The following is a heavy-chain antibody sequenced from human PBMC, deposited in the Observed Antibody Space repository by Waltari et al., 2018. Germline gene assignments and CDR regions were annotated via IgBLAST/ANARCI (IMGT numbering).Heavy chain of an antibody. D-gene: IGHD6-13*01. V-gene: IGHV4-59*01. Sequence: QVQLQESGPGLVKPSETLSLTCTVSGGSISSYYWSWIRQPPGKGLEWLGYIYYSGSTNCNPSLKSRVTISVDTSKNQFSLKLSSVTAADTAVYYCAREGSGSSYYYYGMDVWGQGTTVTVSS. CDR3: AREGSGSSYYYYGMDV. J-gene: IGHJ6*02. CDR1: GGSISSYY. CDR2: IYYSGST.